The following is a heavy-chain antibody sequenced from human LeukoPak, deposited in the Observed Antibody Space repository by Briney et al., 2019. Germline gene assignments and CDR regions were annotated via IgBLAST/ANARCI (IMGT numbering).Heavy chain of an antibody. V-gene: IGHV4-39*01. Sequence: SETLSLTCTVSGGSIRSSHLYWGWVRQPPGKGLEWIGIAYYSGTTFYNPSLKSRVSISVDTSTNQFSLRLVSVAAADTAIYYCAQLERRTAFDIWGQGTLVTVSS. CDR1: GGSIRSSHLY. CDR2: AYYSGTT. CDR3: AQLERRTAFDI. D-gene: IGHD3-3*01. J-gene: IGHJ3*02.